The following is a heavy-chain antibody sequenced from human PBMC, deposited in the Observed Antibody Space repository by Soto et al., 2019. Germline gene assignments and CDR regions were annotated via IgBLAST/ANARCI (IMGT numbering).Heavy chain of an antibody. CDR3: AFKDKSGYFNCFDL. Sequence: GESLKISCRTSGYRFTSYWIAWVRQMPGKGLEWMGIIFPSDSDTRYSPSFQGQVTISADRSTSTVFLQWASLKASDTAVYFCAFKDKSGYFNCFDLWGQGTLVTGSS. CDR1: GYRFTSYW. J-gene: IGHJ5*02. V-gene: IGHV5-51*01. D-gene: IGHD3-22*01. CDR2: IFPSDSDT.